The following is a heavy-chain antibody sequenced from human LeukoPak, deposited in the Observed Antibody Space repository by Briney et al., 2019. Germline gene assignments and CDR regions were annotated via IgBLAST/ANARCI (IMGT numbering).Heavy chain of an antibody. V-gene: IGHV3-72*01. CDR1: GFTFSSYS. CDR2: TRNKANSYTT. J-gene: IGHJ4*02. CDR3: VRVVHITANYPFDY. D-gene: IGHD2-21*01. Sequence: PGGSLRLSCAASGFTFSSYSMNWVRQAPGKGLEWVGRTRNKANSYTTEYAASVKGRFTISRDDSQNSLYLQMNSLKSEDTAVYYCVRVVHITANYPFDYWGQGTLVTVSS.